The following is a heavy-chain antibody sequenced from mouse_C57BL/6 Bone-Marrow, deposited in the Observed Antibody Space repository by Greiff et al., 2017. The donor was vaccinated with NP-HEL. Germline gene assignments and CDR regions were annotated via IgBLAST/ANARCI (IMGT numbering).Heavy chain of an antibody. Sequence: QVQLQQSGPELVKPGASVKISCKAFGYTFSTSWMNWMKQRPGKGLEWIGRIYPGDGDTHYSGNFEGKASLTADKSSNSAYMQLSSLTSDASAVYFFARGESGGAFFAYWGQGTTLTVSS. J-gene: IGHJ2*01. D-gene: IGHD4-1*01. V-gene: IGHV1-82*01. CDR1: GYTFSTSW. CDR3: ARGESGGAFFAY. CDR2: IYPGDGDT.